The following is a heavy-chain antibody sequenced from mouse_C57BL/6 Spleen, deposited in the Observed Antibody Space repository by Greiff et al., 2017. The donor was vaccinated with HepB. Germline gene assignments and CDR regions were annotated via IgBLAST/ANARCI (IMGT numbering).Heavy chain of an antibody. J-gene: IGHJ2*01. D-gene: IGHD2-13*01. CDR1: GYTFTDYN. CDR3: ARGFYYGEGRFFDY. V-gene: IGHV1-22*01. Sequence: VQLQQSGPELVKPGSSVKMSCKASGYTFTDYNMHWVKQSHGKSLEWIGYINPNNGGTSYNQKFKGKATLTVNKSSSTAYMELRSLTSEDSAVYYCARGFYYGEGRFFDYWGQGTTLAVSS. CDR2: INPNNGGT.